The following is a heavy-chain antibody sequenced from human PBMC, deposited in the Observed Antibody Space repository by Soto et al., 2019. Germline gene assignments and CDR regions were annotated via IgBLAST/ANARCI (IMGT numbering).Heavy chain of an antibody. CDR2: ITPMFGTA. Sequence: SVKVSCKASGGTFSRYTISWVRQAPGQGLEWMGGITPMFGTANYAQKFKGRVTITADESTSTAYMELSSLRSEDTAAYYCARQFDYETSGYYYAYWGQGTVVTVSS. CDR1: GGTFSRYT. V-gene: IGHV1-69*13. D-gene: IGHD3-22*01. CDR3: ARQFDYETSGYYYAY. J-gene: IGHJ4*02.